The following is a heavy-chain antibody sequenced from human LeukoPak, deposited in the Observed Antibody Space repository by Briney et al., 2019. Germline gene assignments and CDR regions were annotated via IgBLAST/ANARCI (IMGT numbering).Heavy chain of an antibody. CDR3: ARGYDSSGYYFQH. CDR1: GFSFSTYY. D-gene: IGHD3-22*01. Sequence: GGSLRLSCAASGFSFSTYYVNWVRQAPGKGLEWVSGINWNGGSTGYADSVKGRFTISRDNAKNSLYLQMNSLRAEDTALYYCARGYDSSGYYFQHWGQGTLVTVSS. J-gene: IGHJ1*01. CDR2: INWNGGST. V-gene: IGHV3-20*04.